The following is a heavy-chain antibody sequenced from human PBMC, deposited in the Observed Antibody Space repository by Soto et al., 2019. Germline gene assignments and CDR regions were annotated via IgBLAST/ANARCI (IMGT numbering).Heavy chain of an antibody. CDR2: IYYSGST. V-gene: IGHV4-59*01. CDR3: ARDTHYGSGSPSERYYYYMDV. Sequence: PSETLSLTCTVSGGSISSYDWSWIRQPPGKGLEWIGYIYYSGSTNYNPSLKSRVTISVDTSKNQFSLKLSSVTAADTAVYYCARDTHYGSGSPSERYYYYMDVWGKGTTVTVSS. D-gene: IGHD3-10*01. CDR1: GGSISSYD. J-gene: IGHJ6*03.